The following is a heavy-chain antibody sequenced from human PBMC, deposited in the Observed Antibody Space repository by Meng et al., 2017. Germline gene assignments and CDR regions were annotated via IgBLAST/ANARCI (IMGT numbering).Heavy chain of an antibody. CDR1: GYPFTGYY. Sequence: QVQLVQSGAEAKKPGASVKVSCKASGYPFTGYYMHWVRQAPGQGLEWMGRINPNSGGTNYAQKFQGRVTMTRDTSISTAYMELSRLRSDDTAVYYCAREIHSSSFRYFDYWGQGTLVTVSS. D-gene: IGHD6-13*01. CDR2: INPNSGGT. CDR3: AREIHSSSFRYFDY. V-gene: IGHV1-2*06. J-gene: IGHJ4*02.